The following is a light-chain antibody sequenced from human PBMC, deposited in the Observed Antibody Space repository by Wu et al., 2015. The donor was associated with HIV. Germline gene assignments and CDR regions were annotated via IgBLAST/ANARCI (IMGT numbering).Light chain of an antibody. CDR3: QQYNNWLWT. CDR1: QSVSSN. V-gene: IGKV3-15*01. J-gene: IGKJ1*01. CDR2: GAS. Sequence: EIVMTQSPATLSVSPGERATLSCRASQSVSSNLAWYQQKPGQAPRLLIYGASTRASGIPARFSGSGSGTEFTLTINNLQSEDFAVYYCQQYNNWLWTFGQGTKVEI.